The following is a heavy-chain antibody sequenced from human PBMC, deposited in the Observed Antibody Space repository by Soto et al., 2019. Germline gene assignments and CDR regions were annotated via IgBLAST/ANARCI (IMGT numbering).Heavy chain of an antibody. Sequence: GGSLRLSCAASGFTFSSYEMNWVRQAPGKGLEWVSYISSSGSTIYYADSVKGRFTISRDNAKNALYLQMNSLRAEDTAVYYCAREALAAADAEFSLLPYGMDVWGQGTTVTVSS. CDR3: AREALAAADAEFSLLPYGMDV. CDR1: GFTFSSYE. D-gene: IGHD6-13*01. CDR2: ISSSGSTI. J-gene: IGHJ6*02. V-gene: IGHV3-48*03.